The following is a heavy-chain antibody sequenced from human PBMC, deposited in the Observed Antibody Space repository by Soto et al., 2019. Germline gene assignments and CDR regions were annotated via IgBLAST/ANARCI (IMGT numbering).Heavy chain of an antibody. V-gene: IGHV4-31*03. CDR3: ARAIPGYYYGMDV. CDR1: VGSISIGGYY. J-gene: IGHJ6*01. Sequence: TLCLACIVSVGSISIGGYYWNWIRQHPGKGLQWIGYIFYTGSANFNPPLKSRVTISVDTSKNQFSLTLNSVTAADTAVYYCARAIPGYYYGMDVWGQGTPVTVSS. CDR2: IFYTGSA.